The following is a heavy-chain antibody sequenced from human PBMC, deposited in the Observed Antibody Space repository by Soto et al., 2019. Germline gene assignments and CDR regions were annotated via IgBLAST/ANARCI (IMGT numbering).Heavy chain of an antibody. V-gene: IGHV4-30-4*01. Sequence: QVQLQESGPGLVKPSETLSLTCTVSGGSISGGVHSWSWIRQPPGKGLEWIGHIFDSGSTYYNPSLKSRLTISVATSKNQFSLRLSSVTAADPAVYYCAREIMPLTNDWYFDLWGRGTLVTVSS. CDR2: IFDSGST. CDR1: GGSISGGVHS. D-gene: IGHD2-8*01. CDR3: AREIMPLTNDWYFDL. J-gene: IGHJ2*01.